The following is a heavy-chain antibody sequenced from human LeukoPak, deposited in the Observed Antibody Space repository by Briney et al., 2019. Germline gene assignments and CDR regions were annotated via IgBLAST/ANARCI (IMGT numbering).Heavy chain of an antibody. CDR3: ARRGGSGRVFDF. Sequence: KASETLSLTCSVSGASISGGTYYWGWIRQPPGKGLEWIGSIYYTGSTYDNPSLKSRVTISVDTSKNQFSLKLSSVTAADTAVYYCARRGGSGRVFDFWGQGTLVTVSS. CDR2: IYYTGST. CDR1: GASISGGTYY. D-gene: IGHD1-26*01. J-gene: IGHJ4*02. V-gene: IGHV4-39*01.